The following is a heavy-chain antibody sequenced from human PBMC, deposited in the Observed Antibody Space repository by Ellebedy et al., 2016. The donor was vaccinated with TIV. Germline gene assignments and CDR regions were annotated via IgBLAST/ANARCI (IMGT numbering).Heavy chain of an antibody. Sequence: GGSLRLSCAASGFTVSSNYMSWVRQAPGKGLEWVSVIYSGGSTYYAGSVKGRFTISRDNSKNTLYLQMNSLRAEDTAVYYGARAVVGVSRYYFDYWGQGTLVTVSS. CDR2: IYSGGST. CDR1: GFTVSSNY. J-gene: IGHJ4*02. CDR3: ARAVVGVSRYYFDY. V-gene: IGHV3-53*01. D-gene: IGHD2-15*01.